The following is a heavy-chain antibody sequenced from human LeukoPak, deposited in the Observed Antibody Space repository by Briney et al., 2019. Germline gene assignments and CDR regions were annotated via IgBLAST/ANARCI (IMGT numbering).Heavy chain of an antibody. CDR3: ARVLLWFGEFLDY. J-gene: IGHJ4*02. D-gene: IGHD3-10*01. V-gene: IGHV3-48*01. CDR2: ISSSSTI. Sequence: GGSLRLACAASGFTFSSYSMNWVRQAPGKGLEWVSYISSSSTIYYADSVKGRFTISRDNAKNSLYLQMNSLRAEDTAVYYCARVLLWFGEFLDYWGQGTLVTVSS. CDR1: GFTFSSYS.